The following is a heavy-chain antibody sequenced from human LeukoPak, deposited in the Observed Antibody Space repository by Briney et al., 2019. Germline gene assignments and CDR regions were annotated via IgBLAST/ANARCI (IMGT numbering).Heavy chain of an antibody. Sequence: GGSLRLSCTASGFTFRNYAMSWVRQAPGKGLEWVSAISGSGGSTYYADSVKGRFTISRDNSKNTLYLQMNSLRAEDTAVYYCAKSGSDRVVLDYWGQGTLVTVSS. CDR1: GFTFRNYA. V-gene: IGHV3-23*01. CDR2: ISGSGGST. D-gene: IGHD2-21*01. CDR3: AKSGSDRVVLDY. J-gene: IGHJ4*02.